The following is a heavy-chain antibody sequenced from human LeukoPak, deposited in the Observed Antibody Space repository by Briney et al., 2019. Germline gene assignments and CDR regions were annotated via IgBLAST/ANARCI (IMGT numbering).Heavy chain of an antibody. CDR1: GGTFSSYA. D-gene: IGHD5-18*01. CDR3: ARVGGYSYGYMGGAWFDP. Sequence: ASVKVSCKASGGTFSSYAISWVRQAPGQGLEWMGGIIPIFGTANYAQKFQGRVTITADKSTSTAYMELSSLRSEDTAVYYCARVGGYSYGYMGGAWFDPWGQGTLVTVSS. J-gene: IGHJ5*02. CDR2: IIPIFGTA. V-gene: IGHV1-69*06.